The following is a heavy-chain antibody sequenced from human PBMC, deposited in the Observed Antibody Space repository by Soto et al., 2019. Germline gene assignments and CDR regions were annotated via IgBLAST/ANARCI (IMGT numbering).Heavy chain of an antibody. J-gene: IGHJ5*02. CDR3: ARRQLRDYIRWSFDP. Sequence: QVQLMQSGPEVKKTGASVKVSCKASGYTFTENQIHWLRRAPGQRLEWMGRIDPKSGDTTFAQTYQGRVTMTRDTSSNTVYMALTRLTSDDTAIYYCARRQLRDYIRWSFDPWGQGTLVTVSS. CDR2: IDPKSGDT. CDR1: GYTFTENQ. D-gene: IGHD3-16*01. V-gene: IGHV1-2*02.